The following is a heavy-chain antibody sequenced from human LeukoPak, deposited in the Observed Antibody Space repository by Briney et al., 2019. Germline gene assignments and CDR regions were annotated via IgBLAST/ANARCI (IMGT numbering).Heavy chain of an antibody. CDR3: ARHLRYFDGGWFDP. V-gene: IGHV4-34*01. D-gene: IGHD3-9*01. Sequence: PSETLSLTCAVYGGSFSGYYWSWIRQPPGKGLEWIGEINHSGSTNYNPSLKSRVTISVDTSKNQFSLKLSSVTAADTAVYYCARHLRYFDGGWFDPWGQGTLVTVSS. CDR2: INHSGST. J-gene: IGHJ5*02. CDR1: GGSFSGYY.